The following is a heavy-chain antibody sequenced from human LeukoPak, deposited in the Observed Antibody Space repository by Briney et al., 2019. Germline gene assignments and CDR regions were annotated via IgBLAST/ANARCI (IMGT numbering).Heavy chain of an antibody. CDR2: TSSGGDTM. V-gene: IGHV3-48*03. D-gene: IGHD3-22*01. J-gene: IGHJ4*02. CDR3: AREGSRSGFFD. CDR1: GFTFSSYE. Sequence: GGSLRLSCAASGFTFSSYEMNWVRQPPGKGLEWVSYTSSGGDTMDYADSVRGRFTISRDNAKNSLYLQMNSLRAEDTALYYCAREGSRSGFFDWGQGTLVTVSS.